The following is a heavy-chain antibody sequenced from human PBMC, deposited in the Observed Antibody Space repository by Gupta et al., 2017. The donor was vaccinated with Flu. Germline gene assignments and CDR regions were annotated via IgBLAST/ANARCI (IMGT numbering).Heavy chain of an antibody. D-gene: IGHD5-12*01. V-gene: IGHV3-30*18. CDR3: AKDSSEPRWLHIPLDY. CDR2: ISYDGSNK. CDR1: RFHFSRYG. J-gene: IGHJ4*02. Sequence: QVQLVESGVGVAQPGRSLSLSCAASRFHFSRYGMHWVRQVPGKGLEWVAVISYDGSNKYYADSVKGRFTISRDNSKNTLYLQMNSLRAEDTAVYYCAKDSSEPRWLHIPLDYWGQGTLVTVSS.